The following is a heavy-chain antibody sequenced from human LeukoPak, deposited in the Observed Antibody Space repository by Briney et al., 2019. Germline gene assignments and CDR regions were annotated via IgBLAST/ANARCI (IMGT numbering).Heavy chain of an antibody. Sequence: ASVKVSCKASGYTFTSYYMHWVRQAPGQGLEWMGIINPSGGSTSYAQKFQGRVTMTRDTSTSTVYMELSNLRSEDTAVYYCARDKLAALRSGVFDPWGQGTLVTVSS. V-gene: IGHV1-46*01. CDR2: INPSGGST. D-gene: IGHD1-26*01. CDR1: GYTFTSYY. J-gene: IGHJ5*02. CDR3: ARDKLAALRSGVFDP.